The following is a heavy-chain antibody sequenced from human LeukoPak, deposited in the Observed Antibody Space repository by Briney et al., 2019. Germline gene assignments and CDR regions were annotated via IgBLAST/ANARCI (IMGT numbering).Heavy chain of an antibody. D-gene: IGHD6-13*01. Sequence: SQTLSLTCTVSGGSISSGDYYWSWIRQPPGTGLEWIGYIYYSGSTYYNPSLKSRVTISVDTSKNQFSLKLSSVTAADTAVYYCARVIAAAAYFDYWGQGTLVTVSS. CDR2: IYYSGST. J-gene: IGHJ4*02. V-gene: IGHV4-30-4*01. CDR1: GGSISSGDYY. CDR3: ARVIAAAAYFDY.